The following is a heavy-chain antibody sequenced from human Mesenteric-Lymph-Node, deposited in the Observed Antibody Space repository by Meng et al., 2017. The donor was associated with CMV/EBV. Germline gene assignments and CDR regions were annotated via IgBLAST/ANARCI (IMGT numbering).Heavy chain of an antibody. CDR3: ARESSGYGSDLDY. Sequence: GGSLRLSCAASGLTFSAQTMNWVRQAPGKGLEWVSSISSSSSSIYYADSVKGRFTISRDNAKNTLYLQLNSLRPEDTAVYYCARESSGYGSDLDYWGQGTLVTVSS. J-gene: IGHJ4*02. CDR2: ISSSSSSI. V-gene: IGHV3-21*01. CDR1: GLTFSAQT. D-gene: IGHD5-18*01.